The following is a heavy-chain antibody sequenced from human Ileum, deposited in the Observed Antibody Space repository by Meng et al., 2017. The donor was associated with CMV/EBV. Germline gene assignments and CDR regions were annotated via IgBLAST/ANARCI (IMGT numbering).Heavy chain of an antibody. V-gene: IGHV3-72*01. CDR2: IRNKASSYTT. CDR1: GFTFRDPY. CDR3: ARGGVNHALDL. J-gene: IGHJ3*01. Sequence: SLKISCTASGFTFRDPYMDWVRQAPGKGLEWVGRIRNKASSYTTEYVASVKGSFIISRDDSRSSLYLQMNSLETEDTAVYYCARGGVNHALDLWGQGTMVTVSS. D-gene: IGHD1-14*01.